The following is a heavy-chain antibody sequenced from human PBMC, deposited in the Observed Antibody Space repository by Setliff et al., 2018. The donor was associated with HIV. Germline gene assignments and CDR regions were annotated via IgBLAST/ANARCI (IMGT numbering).Heavy chain of an antibody. CDR3: ARLSVEDGFDV. V-gene: IGHV1-2*02. CDR2: INPYSGDT. CDR1: AHTFTGYY. Sequence: ASVKVSCKASAHTFTGYYVHWVRQAPGQGLEWMGWINPYSGDTTFAHKFRGRVTMTRDTSTSTAYMELSSLRFDDTAVYYCARLSVEDGFDVWGQGTLVTVSS. J-gene: IGHJ3*01.